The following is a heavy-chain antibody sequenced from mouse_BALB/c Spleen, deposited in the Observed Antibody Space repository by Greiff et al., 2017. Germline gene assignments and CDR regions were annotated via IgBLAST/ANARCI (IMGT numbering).Heavy chain of an antibody. V-gene: IGHV1-4*02. CDR2: INPSSGYT. Sequence: VQLQQSAAELARPGASVKMSCKASGYTFTSYTMHWVKQRPGQGLEWIGYINPSSGYTEYNQKFKDKTTLTADKSSSTAYMQLSSLTSEDSAVYYCARDRPFAYWGQGTLVTVSA. D-gene: IGHD2-14*01. CDR1: GYTFTSYT. J-gene: IGHJ3*01. CDR3: ARDRPFAY.